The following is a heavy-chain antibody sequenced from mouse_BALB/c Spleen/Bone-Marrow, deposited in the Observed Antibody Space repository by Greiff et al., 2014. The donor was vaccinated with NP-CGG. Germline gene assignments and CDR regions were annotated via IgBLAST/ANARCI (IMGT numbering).Heavy chain of an antibody. J-gene: IGHJ2*01. D-gene: IGHD1-1*01. CDR3: ARYYYGSSYFDY. Sequence: VQLKGAGAELLKPGASVKLSCTAFGFNIKDTYMHWVKQRPEQGLEGIGRTDPANGNTKYDPKFQGKATITADTSSNTAYLQLSSLTSEDTAVYYCARYYYGSSYFDYWGQGTTLTVSS. CDR2: TDPANGNT. V-gene: IGHV14-3*02. CDR1: GFNIKDTY.